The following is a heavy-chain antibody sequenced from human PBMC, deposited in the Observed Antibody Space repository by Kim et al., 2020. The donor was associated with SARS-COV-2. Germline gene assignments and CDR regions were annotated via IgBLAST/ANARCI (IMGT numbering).Heavy chain of an antibody. CDR2: IKSKTDGGTT. V-gene: IGHV3-15*01. Sequence: GGSLRLSCAASGFTFSNAWMSWVRQAPGKGLEWVGRIKSKTDGGTTDYAAPVKGRFTISRDDSKNTLYLQMNSLKTEDTAVYYCTTAGSSGWPDYYGMDVWGQGTTVTVSS. CDR1: GFTFSNAW. J-gene: IGHJ6*02. CDR3: TTAGSSGWPDYYGMDV. D-gene: IGHD6-19*01.